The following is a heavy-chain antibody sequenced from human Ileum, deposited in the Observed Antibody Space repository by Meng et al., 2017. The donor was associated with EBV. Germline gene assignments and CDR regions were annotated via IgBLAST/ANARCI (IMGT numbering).Heavy chain of an antibody. V-gene: IGHV4-34*01. CDR1: GGSFNDYY. D-gene: IGHD4-23*01. CDR2: IDQSGYT. J-gene: IGHJ5*02. Sequence: QVRLQQWGTGLLHPSETLSLTCAVYGGSFNDYYWTWLRQPPGKGLEWIGEIDQSGYTKFNPSLSSQATISRDTSNNQFSLRLNSVTAADTALYYCARYGRCNGNSFYCFDPWGQGTLVTVSS. CDR3: ARYGRCNGNSFYCFDP.